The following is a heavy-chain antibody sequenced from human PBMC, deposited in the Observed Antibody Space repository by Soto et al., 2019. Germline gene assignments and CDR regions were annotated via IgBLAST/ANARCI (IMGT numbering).Heavy chain of an antibody. V-gene: IGHV4-39*07. Sequence: SETLSLTCTVSGGSISSSSYYWGWIRQPPGKGLEWIGSIYYSGSTYYNPSLKSRVTISVDKSKNQFSLKLSSMTAADTAVYYCARYRGIGYYGSGNWFDPWGKGTLVTVSS. CDR3: ARYRGIGYYGSGNWFDP. CDR1: GGSISSSSYY. CDR2: IYYSGST. D-gene: IGHD3-10*01. J-gene: IGHJ5*02.